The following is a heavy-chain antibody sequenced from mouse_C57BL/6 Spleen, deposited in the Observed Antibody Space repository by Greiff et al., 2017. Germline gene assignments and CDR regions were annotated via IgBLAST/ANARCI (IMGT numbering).Heavy chain of an antibody. CDR3: AGAYYSNEGYFDV. CDR1: GYTFTSYW. D-gene: IGHD2-12*01. J-gene: IGHJ1*03. CDR2: IDPSDSET. V-gene: IGHV1-52*01. Sequence: QVQLQQPGAELVRPGSSVKLSCKASGYTFTSYWMHWVKQRPIQGLEWIGNIDPSDSETHYNQKFKDKATLTVDKSSSTAYMQLSSLTSEDSAVYYCAGAYYSNEGYFDVWGTGTTVTVSS.